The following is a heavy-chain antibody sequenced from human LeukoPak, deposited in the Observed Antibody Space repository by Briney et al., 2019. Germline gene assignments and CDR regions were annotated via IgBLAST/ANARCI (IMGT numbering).Heavy chain of an antibody. Sequence: PGGSLRLSCAASGFPFGDYGMSWVRQAPGKGLEWVSVIYSGGSTYYADSVKGRFTISRDNSKNTLYLQMNSLRAEDTAVYYCASQGAGKRWLNPGGFDYWGQGTLVTVSS. D-gene: IGHD5-24*01. J-gene: IGHJ4*02. CDR3: ASQGAGKRWLNPGGFDY. CDR1: GFPFGDYG. V-gene: IGHV3-53*01. CDR2: IYSGGST.